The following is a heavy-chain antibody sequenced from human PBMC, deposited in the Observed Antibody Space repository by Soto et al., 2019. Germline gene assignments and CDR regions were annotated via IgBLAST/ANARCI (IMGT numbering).Heavy chain of an antibody. J-gene: IGHJ6*01. CDR3: AKDLGYCSGGSCRTYYYYYGMDV. V-gene: IGHV3-30*18. CDR1: GFTFSSYG. CDR2: ISYDGSNK. Sequence: QVQLVESGGGVVQPGRSLRLSCAASGFTFSSYGMHWVRQAPGKGLEWVAVISYDGSNKYYADSVKGRFTISRDNSKNTLYLQMNSLRAEDTAVYYCAKDLGYCSGGSCRTYYYYYGMDVW. D-gene: IGHD2-15*01.